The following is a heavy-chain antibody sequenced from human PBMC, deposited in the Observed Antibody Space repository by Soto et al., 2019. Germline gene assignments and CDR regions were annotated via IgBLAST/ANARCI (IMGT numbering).Heavy chain of an antibody. CDR3: ARDRAGYGMDV. CDR1: GFTFSSYG. V-gene: IGHV3-33*01. Sequence: PGGSLRLSCAASGFTFSSYGMHWVRQAPGKGLEWVAVIWYDGSNKYYADSVKGRFTISRDNSKNTLYLQMNSPRAEDTAVYYCARDRAGYGMDVWGQGTTVTVSS. CDR2: IWYDGSNK. D-gene: IGHD3-10*01. J-gene: IGHJ6*02.